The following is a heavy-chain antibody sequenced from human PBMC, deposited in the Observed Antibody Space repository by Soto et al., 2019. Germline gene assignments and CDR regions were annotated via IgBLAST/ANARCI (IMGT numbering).Heavy chain of an antibody. V-gene: IGHV3-15*01. CDR2: IKSKTDGGTT. J-gene: IGHJ4*02. CDR1: GFTFSNAR. CDR3: TTDLWFGELPFDY. Sequence: EVQLVESGGGLVKPGGSLRLSCAASGFTFSNARMSWVRQAPGKGLEWVGRIKSKTDGGTTDYAAPVKGRFTISRDDSKNTLYLQMNSLKTEDTAVYYCTTDLWFGELPFDYWGQGTLVTVSS. D-gene: IGHD3-10*01.